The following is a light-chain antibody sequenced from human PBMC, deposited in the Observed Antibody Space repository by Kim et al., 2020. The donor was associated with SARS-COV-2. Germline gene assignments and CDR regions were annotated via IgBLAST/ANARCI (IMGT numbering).Light chain of an antibody. CDR2: WAS. CDR1: QSVSYSSNNKNY. Sequence: DIVMTQSPDSLAVSLGERATFNCKSSQSVSYSSNNKNYLAWYQQKPGQPPKLLIYWASTRESGVPDRFSGSGSGTDFTLTISSLQAEDVAVYYCQQYYSTPRTFGQGTKVDIK. J-gene: IGKJ1*01. CDR3: QQYYSTPRT. V-gene: IGKV4-1*01.